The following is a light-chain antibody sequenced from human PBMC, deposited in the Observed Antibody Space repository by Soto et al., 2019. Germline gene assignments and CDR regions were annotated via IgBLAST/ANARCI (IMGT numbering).Light chain of an antibody. CDR2: GDS. J-gene: IGLJ3*02. V-gene: IGLV1-40*01. Sequence: QAVVTQPPSVSGAPGQRVTISCTGSSSNIGAGYNVHWYQQVPGTAPKLLIYGDSNRPSGVPDRFSGSKSGTSASLAITGLQAEDEADYYCQSYDSSLGGWLFGGGTKLTVL. CDR3: QSYDSSLGGWL. CDR1: SSNIGAGYN.